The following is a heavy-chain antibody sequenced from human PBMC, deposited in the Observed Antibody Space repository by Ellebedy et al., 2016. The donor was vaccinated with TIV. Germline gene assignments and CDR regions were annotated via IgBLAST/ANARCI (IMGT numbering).Heavy chain of an antibody. CDR1: GFTFSNYT. J-gene: IGHJ4*02. CDR3: ASTQTGYSYGEFNY. D-gene: IGHD5-18*01. V-gene: IGHV3-66*01. CDR2: LYTDGRI. Sequence: GESLKISCAASGFTFSNYTMSWVRQAPGKGLEWVSGLYTDGRIYYADSVKGRFTISRDSSKNTLYLHMNNLRVEDTAVYYCASTQTGYSYGEFNYWGQGTLVTVSS.